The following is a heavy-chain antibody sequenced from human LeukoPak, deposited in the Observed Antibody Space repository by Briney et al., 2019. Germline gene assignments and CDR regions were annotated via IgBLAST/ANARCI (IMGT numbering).Heavy chain of an antibody. CDR2: ISWNSGSI. Sequence: LRLSCAASGFTFDDYAMHWVRQAPGKGLEWVSGISWNSGSIGYADSVKGRFTISRDNAKNSLYLQMNSLRAEDTALYYCAKGPHGNPALDCWGQGTLVTVSS. CDR1: GFTFDDYA. V-gene: IGHV3-9*01. D-gene: IGHD4-23*01. J-gene: IGHJ4*02. CDR3: AKGPHGNPALDC.